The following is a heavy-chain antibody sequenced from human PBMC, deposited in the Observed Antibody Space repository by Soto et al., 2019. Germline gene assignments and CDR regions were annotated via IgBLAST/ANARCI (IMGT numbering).Heavy chain of an antibody. CDR3: AIPNQGGVTTSQYFQH. V-gene: IGHV5-51*01. CDR2: IYPGDSDT. Sequence: PGASLKISCKGSGYSFTSYWIGWVRQMPGKGLEWMGIIYPGDSDTRYSPSFQGQVTISADKSISTAYLQWSSLKATDTAIYFRAIPNQGGVTTSQYFQHWGQGTLVTVSS. CDR1: GYSFTSYW. D-gene: IGHD4-17*01. J-gene: IGHJ1*01.